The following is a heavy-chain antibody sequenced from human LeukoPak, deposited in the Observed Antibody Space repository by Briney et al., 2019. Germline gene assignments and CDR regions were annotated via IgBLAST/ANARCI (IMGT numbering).Heavy chain of an antibody. J-gene: IGHJ6*02. CDR1: GFTFYDYA. V-gene: IGHV3-9*01. Sequence: PDRSLRLSCAASGFTFYDYAMHWVRQAPGKGLEWVSGISWNSGSIGYADSVKGRFTISRDNAKNSLYLQMNSLRAEDTALYYCAKAPYSSSWYLKGLYYYYGMDVWGQGTTVTVSS. CDR2: ISWNSGSI. D-gene: IGHD6-13*01. CDR3: AKAPYSSSWYLKGLYYYYGMDV.